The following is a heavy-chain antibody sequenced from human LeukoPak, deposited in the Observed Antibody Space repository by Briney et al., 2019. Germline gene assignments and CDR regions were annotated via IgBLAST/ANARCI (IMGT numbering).Heavy chain of an antibody. J-gene: IGHJ4*02. CDR1: GGSFSGYY. V-gene: IGHV4-34*01. CDR2: INHSGST. CDR3: AGVRWFGELSIVY. Sequence: SETLSLTCAVYGGSFSGYYWSWIRQPPGKGLEWIGEINHSGSTNYNPSLKSRVTISVDTSKNQFSLKLSSVTAADTAMYYCAGVRWFGELSIVYWGQGTLVTVSS. D-gene: IGHD3-10*01.